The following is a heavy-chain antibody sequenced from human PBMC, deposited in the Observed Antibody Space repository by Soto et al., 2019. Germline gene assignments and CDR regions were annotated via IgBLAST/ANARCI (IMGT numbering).Heavy chain of an antibody. CDR1: GGSISGYY. Sequence: PSETLSLTCTLSGGSISGYYWSWIRQPPGKGLEWIGYVYYSGSTKYNPSLESRVTISVDMSNNQFSLMLTSVTAVDTAVYYCAKYRRTDAEAYRLDFWGQGTLVTVSS. CDR3: AKYRRTDAEAYRLDF. CDR2: VYYSGST. D-gene: IGHD2-21*01. J-gene: IGHJ4*02. V-gene: IGHV4-59*01.